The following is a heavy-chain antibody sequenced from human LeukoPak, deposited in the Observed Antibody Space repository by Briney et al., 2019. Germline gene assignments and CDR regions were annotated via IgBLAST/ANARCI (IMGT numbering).Heavy chain of an antibody. D-gene: IGHD2/OR15-2a*01. CDR3: AKGRDHDTFPDAFDI. V-gene: IGHV3-23*01. J-gene: IGHJ3*02. Sequence: PGGSLRLSCAVTGFTFSSYGMSWVRQAPGKGLEWVSAISSSGGNTYYADSVKGRFIISRDSSKNTLYLQMSSLRVEDTAVFHYAKGRDHDTFPDAFDIWGQGTMVTVSS. CDR1: GFTFSSYG. CDR2: ISSSGGNT.